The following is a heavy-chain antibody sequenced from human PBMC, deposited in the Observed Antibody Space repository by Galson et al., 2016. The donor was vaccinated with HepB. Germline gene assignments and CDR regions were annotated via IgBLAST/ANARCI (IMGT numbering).Heavy chain of an antibody. CDR1: GDSMSSSSAYY. D-gene: IGHD2-21*01. CDR2: IYYSGST. CDR3: ARRVGGGDCCWES. Sequence: SETLSLTCTVSGDSMSSSSAYYWGWIRQPPGMGLEWIGNIYYSGSTSYNSSLRSRVTISVHTSKNQFSLKLSSVTAADTAVYHCARRVGGGDCCWESWGQGTLVTGSS. J-gene: IGHJ5*02. V-gene: IGHV4-39*01.